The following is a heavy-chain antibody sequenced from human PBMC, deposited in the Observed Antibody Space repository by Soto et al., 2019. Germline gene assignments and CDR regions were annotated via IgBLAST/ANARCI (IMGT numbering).Heavy chain of an antibody. D-gene: IGHD1-7*01. CDR2: IIPIFGTA. Sequence: QVQLVQSGAEGKKPGSAAKFSSKAYGGTFRSYAISWVRQAPGQGLAGMGGIIPIFGTANYAQKFQGRVTITADESTSTAYMELSSLRSEDTAVYYCARGGNWNYGGDGWFDPWGQGTLVTVSS. V-gene: IGHV1-69*01. J-gene: IGHJ5*02. CDR3: ARGGNWNYGGDGWFDP. CDR1: GGTFRSYA.